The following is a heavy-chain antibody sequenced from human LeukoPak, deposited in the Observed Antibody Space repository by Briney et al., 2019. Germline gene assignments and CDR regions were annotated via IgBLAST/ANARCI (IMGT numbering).Heavy chain of an antibody. J-gene: IGHJ5*02. Sequence: ASVKVSCKASGYTFTSYGISWVRQAPGQGLEWMGWISAYNGNTNYAQKLQGRVTMTTDTSTSTAYMELRSLRSDDTAVYYCAREGASSGYSLSWFDPWGQGTLVTVSS. D-gene: IGHD3-22*01. CDR2: ISAYNGNT. CDR1: GYTFTSYG. CDR3: AREGASSGYSLSWFDP. V-gene: IGHV1-18*01.